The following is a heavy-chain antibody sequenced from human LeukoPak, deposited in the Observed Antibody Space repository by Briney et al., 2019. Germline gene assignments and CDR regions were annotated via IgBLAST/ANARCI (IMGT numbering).Heavy chain of an antibody. CDR1: GFTFSHYG. J-gene: IGHJ6*03. CDR3: AREGHYDILTGYSPVEYYFYYMDV. V-gene: IGHV3-30*04. Sequence: GGSLRLPCEASGFTFSHYGIHWVRQTPGKGLEWVAAISSDGVEKHYADSVKGRFTISRGNSKSTLYLQMNSLRAEDTALYYCAREGHYDILTGYSPVEYYFYYMDVWGKGTTVTVSS. D-gene: IGHD3-9*01. CDR2: ISSDGVEK.